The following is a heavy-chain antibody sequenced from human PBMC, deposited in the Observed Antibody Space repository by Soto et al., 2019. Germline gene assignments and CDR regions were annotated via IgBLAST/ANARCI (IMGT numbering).Heavy chain of an antibody. V-gene: IGHV1-69*06. CDR1: GDTFKKFA. Sequence: QVQLVQSGPEVKKPGSSVKVSCKTSGDTFKKFAISWVRQATGQGPEWMGGIIPMLGTTKYTQTFQGRVTFTAEKSTVTAYMELTSLMSEDTATYFCARGVVPAAGAAPHYFHYGVDVWGQGTTVTVSS. D-gene: IGHD2-2*01. CDR3: ARGVVPAAGAAPHYFHYGVDV. CDR2: IIPMLGTT. J-gene: IGHJ6*02.